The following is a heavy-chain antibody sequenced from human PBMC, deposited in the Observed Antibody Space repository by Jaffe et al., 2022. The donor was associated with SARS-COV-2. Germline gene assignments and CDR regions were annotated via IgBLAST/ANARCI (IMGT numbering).Heavy chain of an antibody. CDR1: GFSLSTSGVG. CDR3: AHMYYYDSLGAFDI. J-gene: IGHJ3*02. CDR2: IYWNDDK. V-gene: IGHV2-5*01. D-gene: IGHD3-22*01. Sequence: QITLKESGPTLVKPTQTLTLTCTFSGFSLSTSGVGVGWIRQPPGKALEWLALIYWNDDKRYSPSLKSRLTITKDTSKNQVVLTMTNMDPVDTATYYCAHMYYYDSLGAFDIWGQGTMVTVSS.